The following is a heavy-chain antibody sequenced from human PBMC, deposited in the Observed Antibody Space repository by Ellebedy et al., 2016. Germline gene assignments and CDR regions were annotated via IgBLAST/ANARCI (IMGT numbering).Heavy chain of an antibody. J-gene: IGHJ4*02. Sequence: ASVKVSCKTSGYIFTNYGIAWVRQAPGQGLEWVGFISTYNGYTKYGQNLQDRVTIMADTSTSTAYMELSSLRSDDTAMYYCARGGRGSYQPDFWGQGTLVTVSS. CDR3: ARGGRGSYQPDF. V-gene: IGHV1-18*01. CDR1: GYIFTNYG. D-gene: IGHD1-26*01. CDR2: ISTYNGYT.